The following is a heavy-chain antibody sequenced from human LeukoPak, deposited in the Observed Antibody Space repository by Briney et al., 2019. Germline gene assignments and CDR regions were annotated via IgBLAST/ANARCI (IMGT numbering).Heavy chain of an antibody. V-gene: IGHV1-69*13. J-gene: IGHJ4*02. D-gene: IGHD6-13*01. CDR1: GGTFSSYA. CDR2: IIPIFGTA. CDR3: ARSGMRIAAWPSSDY. Sequence: SVKVSCKASGGTFSSYAISWVRQAPGQGLEWTGGIIPIFGTANYAQKFQGRVTITADESTSTAYMELSSLRSEDTAVYYCARSGMRIAAWPSSDYWGQGTLVTVSS.